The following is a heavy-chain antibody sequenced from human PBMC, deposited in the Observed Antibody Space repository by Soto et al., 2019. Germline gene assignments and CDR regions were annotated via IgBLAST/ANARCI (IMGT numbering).Heavy chain of an antibody. J-gene: IGHJ4*02. CDR1: GYTFTSYY. Sequence: QVQLVQSGAEVKKPGASVKVSCKASGYTFTSYYMHWVRQAPGEGLEWMGIINPSGGSTSYAQKFQGRVTMTRDTSTSTVYMQLSSLRSEDTAVYYCARASPHYGDCSDYWGQGTLVTVSS. D-gene: IGHD4-17*01. CDR3: ARASPHYGDCSDY. CDR2: INPSGGST. V-gene: IGHV1-46*01.